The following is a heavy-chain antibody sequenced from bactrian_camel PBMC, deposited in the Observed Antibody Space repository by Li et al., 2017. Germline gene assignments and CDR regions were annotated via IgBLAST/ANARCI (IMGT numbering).Heavy chain of an antibody. CDR2: SYTAGGTI. V-gene: IGHV3S40*01. CDR1: GFTFGDYY. Sequence: QLVESGGDSVQAGGSLKLSCAGSGFTFGDYYMAWFRQSPGKEREAIVASYTAGGTIYYADSVKGRFTLSVDHGGNTVYLQMNALKPEDTGMYYCAADSRVRLCTYRQYDYTYWGQGTQVTVS. CDR3: AADSRVRLCTYRQYDYTY. J-gene: IGHJ4*01. D-gene: IGHD3*01.